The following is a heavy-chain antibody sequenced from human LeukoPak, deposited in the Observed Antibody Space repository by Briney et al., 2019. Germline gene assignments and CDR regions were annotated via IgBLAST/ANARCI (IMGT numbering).Heavy chain of an antibody. CDR3: AQDWIDGDSGIDQ. J-gene: IGHJ4*02. CDR1: AFTFSRFA. D-gene: IGHD4-17*01. CDR2: IRAGSDVT. Sequence: PGGSLRLSCAASAFTFSRFAMSWVRQAPGKGLEWVSAIRAGSDVTYYADFVKGRFTIPRDNSKNMLFLQMNSLKVEDTAIYFCAQDWIDGDSGIDQWGQGTLVTVSA. V-gene: IGHV3-23*01.